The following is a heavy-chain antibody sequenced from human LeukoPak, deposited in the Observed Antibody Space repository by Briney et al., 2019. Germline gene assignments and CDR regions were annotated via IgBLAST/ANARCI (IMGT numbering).Heavy chain of an antibody. J-gene: IGHJ5*02. D-gene: IGHD2-15*01. CDR2: INPSGGST. CDR3: ARGGYCSGGSCYSGPFDP. V-gene: IGHV1-46*01. CDR1: GYTFTSYG. Sequence: ASVKVSCKASGYTFTSYGISWVRQAPGQGLEWMGIINPSGGSTSYAQKFQGRVTMTRDTSTSTVYMELSSLRSEDTAVYYCARGGYCSGGSCYSGPFDPWGQGTLVTVSS.